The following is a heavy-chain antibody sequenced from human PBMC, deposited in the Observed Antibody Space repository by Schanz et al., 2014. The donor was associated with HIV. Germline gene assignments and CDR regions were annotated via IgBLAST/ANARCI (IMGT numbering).Heavy chain of an antibody. CDR3: TRDVLYYGGYYFDS. CDR2: IKQDGGEK. D-gene: IGHD1-26*01. V-gene: IGHV3-7*01. Sequence: EVQLVESGGGLVQPGGSLRLSCVASGFTSGSYWMSWVRQTPGKGPEWVANIKQDGGEKHYVDSVKGRFTISRDNVKNSLYLQMNTVTAEDTAIYFCTRDVLYYGGYYFDSWGQGILVTVSS. J-gene: IGHJ4*02. CDR1: GFTSGSYW.